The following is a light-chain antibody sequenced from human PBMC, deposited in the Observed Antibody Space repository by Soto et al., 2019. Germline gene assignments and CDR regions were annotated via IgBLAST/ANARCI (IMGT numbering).Light chain of an antibody. CDR2: RNN. Sequence: QSVLTQPPSASGTPGQRVTISCSGSSSNIGTNYVYWYHQLPGTAPKLIIYRNNQRPSGVPDRFSGSKSGTSASLAISGLRSDDESDYYCVAWDDSLSGYVFGTGTKVTVL. V-gene: IGLV1-47*01. CDR3: VAWDDSLSGYV. J-gene: IGLJ1*01. CDR1: SSNIGTNY.